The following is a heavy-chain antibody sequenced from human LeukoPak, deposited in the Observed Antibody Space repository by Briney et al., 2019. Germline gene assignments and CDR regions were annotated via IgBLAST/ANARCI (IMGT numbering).Heavy chain of an antibody. J-gene: IGHJ6*03. D-gene: IGHD6-6*01. V-gene: IGHV4-59*12. CDR3: ARARYSSSSFYYYMDV. CDR1: GGSISSYY. Sequence: ASETLSLTCTVSGGSISSYYWSWIRQPPGKGLEWIGYIYYSGSTNYNPSLKSRVTISVDTSKNQFSLKLSSVTAADTAVYYCARARYSSSSFYYYMDVWGKGTTVTVSS. CDR2: IYYSGST.